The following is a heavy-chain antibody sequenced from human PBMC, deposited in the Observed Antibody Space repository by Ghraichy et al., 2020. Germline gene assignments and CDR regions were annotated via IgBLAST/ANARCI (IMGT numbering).Heavy chain of an antibody. CDR2: ISYSGST. CDR3: ARLYDFWSGYLRDDDGGY. Sequence: SETLSLTCTVSGGSISSSSHYWGWIRQPPGKGLEWIGYISYSGSTTYSPSLKSRVTISVDTTKNQLSLKLSSVTAADTAVYYCARLYDFWSGYLRDDDGGYWGQGTLVTVAS. V-gene: IGHV4-39*01. D-gene: IGHD3-3*01. CDR1: GGSISSSSHY. J-gene: IGHJ4*02.